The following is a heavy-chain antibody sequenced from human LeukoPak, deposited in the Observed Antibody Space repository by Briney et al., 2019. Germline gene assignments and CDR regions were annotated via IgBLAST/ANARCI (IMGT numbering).Heavy chain of an antibody. J-gene: IGHJ4*02. CDR2: IYYSGST. CDR3: ARLTSGHFDY. V-gene: IGHV4-39*01. D-gene: IGHD3-10*01. CDR1: GGSINSSSHY. Sequence: NSSETLSLTCTVSGGSINSSSHYWGWIRQPPGKGLEWIGSIYYSGSTYYNPSLKSRVTISVATSKNQYSLKMSSVTAADSAVYYSARLTSGHFDYWGQGTLVTVSS.